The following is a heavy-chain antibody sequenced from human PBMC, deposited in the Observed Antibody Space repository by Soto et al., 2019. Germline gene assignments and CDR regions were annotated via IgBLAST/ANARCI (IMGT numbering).Heavy chain of an antibody. V-gene: IGHV3-53*02. J-gene: IGHJ4*02. CDR2: IYSGGST. D-gene: IGHD3-16*01. CDR3: ARLRGRAGGYFDY. Sequence: EVQLVETGGGLIQPGGSLRLSCAASGFTVSSNYMSWVRQAPGKGLEWVSVIYSGGSTYYADSVKGRFTISRDNSKNTLYLQMNSLRAEDTAVYYCARLRGRAGGYFDYWGQGTLVTVSS. CDR1: GFTVSSNY.